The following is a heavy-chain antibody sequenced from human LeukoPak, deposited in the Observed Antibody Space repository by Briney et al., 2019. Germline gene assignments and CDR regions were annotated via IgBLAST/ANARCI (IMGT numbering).Heavy chain of an antibody. V-gene: IGHV3-74*01. CDR1: GFTFSSYW. CDR3: ARVRATFSPHFDN. CDR2: INSDGSIT. D-gene: IGHD5-12*01. Sequence: GGSLRLSCAASGFTFSSYWMHWVRQAPGMGLMWVSRINSDGSITNYADSVKGRFTISRDNAKNTLYLQMNSLRAEDTAVYYCARVRATFSPHFDNWGQGTLVTVSS. J-gene: IGHJ4*02.